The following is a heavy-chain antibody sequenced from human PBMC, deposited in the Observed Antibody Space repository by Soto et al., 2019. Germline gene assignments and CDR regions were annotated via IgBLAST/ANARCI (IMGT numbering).Heavy chain of an antibody. Sequence: ASVKVSCKASGFTFTSSAVQWVRQARGQRFGWIGWIVVGSGNTNYAQKFQERVTITRDMSTSTAYMELSSLRSEDTAVYYCAADKGIAAADYYFDYWGQGTLVTVSS. CDR1: GFTFTSSA. D-gene: IGHD6-13*01. J-gene: IGHJ4*02. V-gene: IGHV1-58*01. CDR2: IVVGSGNT. CDR3: AADKGIAAADYYFDY.